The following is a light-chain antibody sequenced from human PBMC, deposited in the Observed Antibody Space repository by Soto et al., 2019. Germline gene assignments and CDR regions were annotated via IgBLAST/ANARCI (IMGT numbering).Light chain of an antibody. CDR1: QGITSW. J-gene: IGKJ2*01. CDR3: QQTDSFPYT. V-gene: IGKV1-12*01. CDR2: AAS. Sequence: DIHMTQSPSSVSASVGDRVTITCRASQGITSWLVWYQQKPGKAPKLLIYAASSLQSGVPSRFSGSGSGTDFSLTISSLQPEDFATYYCQQTDSFPYTFGRGTTVDIK.